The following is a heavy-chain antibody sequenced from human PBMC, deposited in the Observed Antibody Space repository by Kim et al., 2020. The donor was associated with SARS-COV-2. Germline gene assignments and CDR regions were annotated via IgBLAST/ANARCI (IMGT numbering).Heavy chain of an antibody. Sequence: SETLSLTCTVSGGSISSSSYYWGWIRQPPGKGLEWIGTVYYSGSFYYNPSLESRLTISVDTSKNQFSLKLTSVTAADTAVYYCVRGNSSSWYYYYATDVWGQGTTVTVSP. CDR3: VRGNSSSWYYYYATDV. D-gene: IGHD6-13*01. V-gene: IGHV4-39*01. CDR2: VYYSGSF. J-gene: IGHJ6*01. CDR1: GGSISSSSYY.